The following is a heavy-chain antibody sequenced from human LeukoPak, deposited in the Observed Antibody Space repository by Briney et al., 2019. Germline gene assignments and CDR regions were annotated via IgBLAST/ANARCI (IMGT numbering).Heavy chain of an antibody. J-gene: IGHJ6*02. V-gene: IGHV4-31*02. CDR2: IYYTGST. CDR1: GGSISSGGYY. Sequence: SETLSLTCIVSGGSISSGGYYWGWIRQHPGKGLEWIGFIYYTGSTYYTPSLGSRVAISVDTSKNQFSLKVTSVTAADTAVYYCARADCGGDCYLDFYYYGMDVWGQGTTVTVSS. CDR3: ARADCGGDCYLDFYYYGMDV. D-gene: IGHD2-21*02.